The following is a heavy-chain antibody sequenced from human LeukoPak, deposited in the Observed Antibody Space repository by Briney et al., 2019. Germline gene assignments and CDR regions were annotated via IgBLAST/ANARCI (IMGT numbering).Heavy chain of an antibody. CDR2: INPNSGGT. CDR3: AREAYKLYNWFDP. V-gene: IGHV1-2*06. Sequence: ASVKVSCKASGYTFTGYYMHWVRQAPGQGLEWMGRINPNSGGTNYAQKFQGRVTMTRDTSISTAYMELSRLRSDDTAVYYCAREAYKLYNWFDPWGQGTLVTVSS. J-gene: IGHJ5*02. D-gene: IGHD5-24*01. CDR1: GYTFTGYY.